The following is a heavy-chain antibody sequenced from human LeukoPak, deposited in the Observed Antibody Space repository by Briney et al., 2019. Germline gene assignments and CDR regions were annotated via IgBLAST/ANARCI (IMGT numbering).Heavy chain of an antibody. Sequence: SETLSLTCTVSSGSITGYYWSWIRQPPGKGLEWIAYVYATGTTNYNPSLKTRATISIDTSRNQLSLTLTSLTATDTAVYYCARVGSGGAWFDFWGQGALVSISS. J-gene: IGHJ4*02. CDR1: SGSITGYY. D-gene: IGHD6-19*01. CDR3: ARVGSGGAWFDF. CDR2: VYATGTT. V-gene: IGHV4-59*01.